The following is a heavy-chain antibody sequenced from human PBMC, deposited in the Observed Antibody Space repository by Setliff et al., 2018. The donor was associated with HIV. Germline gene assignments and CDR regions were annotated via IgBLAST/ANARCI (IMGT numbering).Heavy chain of an antibody. CDR3: ARRRSSGWYHYFDY. D-gene: IGHD6-19*01. CDR2: IYHSGST. Sequence: PSETLSLTCTVSGYSISGGYYWGWIRQPPGKGLEWIGSIYHSGSTYYNPSLKSRVTISVDTSKNQFSLKLSSVTAADTAVYYCARRRSSGWYHYFDYWGQGTLVTVSS. J-gene: IGHJ4*02. CDR1: GYSISGGYY. V-gene: IGHV4-38-2*02.